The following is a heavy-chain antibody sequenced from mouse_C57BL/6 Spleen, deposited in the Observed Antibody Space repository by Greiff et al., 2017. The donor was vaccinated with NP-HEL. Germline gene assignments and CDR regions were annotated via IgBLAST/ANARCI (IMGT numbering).Heavy chain of an antibody. D-gene: IGHD2-5*01. Sequence: EVQLQQSGPELVKPGASVKISCKASGYTFTDYYMNWVKQSHGKSLEWIGDINPNNGGTSYNQKFKGKATLTVDKSSSTAYMELRSLTSEDSAVYYCARAYYSNYDGYWGQGTTLTVSS. CDR3: ARAYYSNYDGY. J-gene: IGHJ2*01. CDR1: GYTFTDYY. V-gene: IGHV1-26*01. CDR2: INPNNGGT.